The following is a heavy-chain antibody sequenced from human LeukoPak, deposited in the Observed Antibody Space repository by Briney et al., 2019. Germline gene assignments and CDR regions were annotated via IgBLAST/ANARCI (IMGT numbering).Heavy chain of an antibody. Sequence: SQTLSLTCDISGDSVSANAWTWIRQSPLRGLEWLGRTYYKSTWHNEYALSFRGRITIRPDTSKNQFSLHLTSVTPDDTAVYFCARDIVAGCDSWGQGTLVTVSS. CDR3: ARDIVAGCDS. CDR1: GDSVSANA. CDR2: TYYKSTWHN. V-gene: IGHV6-1*01. D-gene: IGHD3-22*01. J-gene: IGHJ4*02.